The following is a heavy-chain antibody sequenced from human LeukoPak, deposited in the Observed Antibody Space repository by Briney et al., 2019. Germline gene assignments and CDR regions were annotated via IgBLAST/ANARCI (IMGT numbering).Heavy chain of an antibody. CDR1: GFTFSTYA. CDR2: ISYDGSNK. D-gene: IGHD3-10*01. V-gene: IGHV3-30-3*01. Sequence: PGRSLRLSCAASGFTFSTYAMHWVRQAPGKGLEWVAVISYDGSNKYYADSVKGRFTISRDSSKNTLYLQMNSLRAEDTALYYCARFPTRDYYGSGNRFDHWGQGTLVTVSS. CDR3: ARFPTRDYYGSGNRFDH. J-gene: IGHJ5*02.